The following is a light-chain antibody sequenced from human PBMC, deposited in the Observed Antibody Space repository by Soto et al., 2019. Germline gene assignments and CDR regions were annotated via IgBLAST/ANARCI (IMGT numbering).Light chain of an antibody. J-gene: IGKJ1*01. V-gene: IGKV2-30*02. CDR2: KVS. CDR3: MQGTHWPRT. Sequence: DVVMTQSPLSLPVTLGQPASISCRSSQSLVHSDGNTYLNWFQQRPGQSPRRLIYKVSKRDSGVSYRFSGSGSGSDFTLKISRVEAEDVGVYYCMQGTHWPRTFGQGTKVEIK. CDR1: QSLVHSDGNTY.